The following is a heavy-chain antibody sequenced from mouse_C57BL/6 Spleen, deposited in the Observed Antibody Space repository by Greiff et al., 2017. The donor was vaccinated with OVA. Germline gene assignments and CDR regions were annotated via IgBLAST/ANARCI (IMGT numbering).Heavy chain of an antibody. CDR1: GYTFTDYN. Sequence: VHVKQSGPELVKPGASVKIPCKASGYTFTDYNMDWVKQSHGKSLEWIGDINPNNGGTIYNQKFKGKATLTVDKPSSTAYMELRSLTSEATAVYYSARSNYDYAMDYWGQGTSVTVSS. D-gene: IGHD2-4*01. CDR3: ARSNYDYAMDY. J-gene: IGHJ4*01. CDR2: INPNNGGT. V-gene: IGHV1-18*01.